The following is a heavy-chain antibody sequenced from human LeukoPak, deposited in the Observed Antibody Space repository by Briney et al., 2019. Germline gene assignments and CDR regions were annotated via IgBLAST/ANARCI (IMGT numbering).Heavy chain of an antibody. CDR2: IYPGDSDT. CDR1: GSIFTSYW. J-gene: IGHJ3*02. D-gene: IGHD5-18*01. CDR3: ARHDRGYSYGYPSDAFDI. V-gene: IGHV5-51*01. Sequence: GESLKISCKGSGSIFTSYWIGWVRPMPGKGLEWMGIIYPGDSDTRYSPSFQGQVTISADKSISTAYLQWSSLKASDTAMYYCARHDRGYSYGYPSDAFDIWGQGTMVTVSS.